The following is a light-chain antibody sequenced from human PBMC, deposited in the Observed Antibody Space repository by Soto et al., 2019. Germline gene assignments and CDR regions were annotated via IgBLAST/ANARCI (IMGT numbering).Light chain of an antibody. V-gene: IGKV1-9*01. Sequence: IQLTQSPSSLSASVGDRVTITCRASQGISSYLAWYQQKPGKAPKLLLYAASTLQSGVPSRFSGSGSGTEFTLTISSLQPEDFATYYCHQLNSYPPGFTFGPGTKVDIK. CDR2: AAS. J-gene: IGKJ3*01. CDR3: HQLNSYPPGFT. CDR1: QGISSY.